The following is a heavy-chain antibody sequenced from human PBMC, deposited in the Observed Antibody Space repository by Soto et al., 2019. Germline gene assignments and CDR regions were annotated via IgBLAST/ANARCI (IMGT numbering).Heavy chain of an antibody. CDR3: ARTVAASYYYGMDV. CDR1: GGSISSYY. J-gene: IGHJ6*02. Sequence: QVQLQESGPGLVKPSETLSLICNVSGGSISSYYWSWIRQPPGKGLEWIGDIYNSGTTNYNPAPESRVSRSVVTSMNQLSLKLSSVTAADTAVYYCARTVAASYYYGMDVWGQGTTVTVSS. CDR2: IYNSGTT. D-gene: IGHD6-19*01. V-gene: IGHV4-59*01.